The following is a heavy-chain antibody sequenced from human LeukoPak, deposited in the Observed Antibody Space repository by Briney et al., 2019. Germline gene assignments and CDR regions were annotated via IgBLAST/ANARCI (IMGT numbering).Heavy chain of an antibody. CDR1: GFTFSSYA. Sequence: GGSLRLSCAASGFTFSSYAMSWVRQAPGKGLEWVSAISRSGGSTYYADSVKGRFTISRDNSKNTLYLQMNSLRAEDTAVYYCAKKLHDSSGYYILWYAFDIWGQGTMVTVSS. J-gene: IGHJ3*02. CDR3: AKKLHDSSGYYILWYAFDI. CDR2: ISRSGGST. D-gene: IGHD3-22*01. V-gene: IGHV3-23*01.